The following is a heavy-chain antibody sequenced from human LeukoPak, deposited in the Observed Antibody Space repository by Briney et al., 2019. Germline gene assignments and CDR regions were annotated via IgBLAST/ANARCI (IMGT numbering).Heavy chain of an antibody. CDR1: GFTFSSYA. V-gene: IGHV3-23*01. CDR2: ISGSGGST. J-gene: IGHJ4*02. CDR3: AKERTPGYSSSWYYFDY. D-gene: IGHD6-13*01. Sequence: GGSLRLSCAASGFTFSSYAMSWARQAPGKGLEWVSAISGSGGSTYYADSVKGRFTISRDNSKNTLYLQMNSLRAEDTAVYYCAKERTPGYSSSWYYFDYWGQGTLVTVSS.